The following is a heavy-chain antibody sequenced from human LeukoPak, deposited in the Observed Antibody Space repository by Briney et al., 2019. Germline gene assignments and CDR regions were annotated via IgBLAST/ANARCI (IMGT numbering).Heavy chain of an antibody. CDR1: GFTFSSYE. CDR2: ISYDGSNK. V-gene: IGHV3-30*04. CDR3: ARSPTISYYFDY. D-gene: IGHD5-24*01. J-gene: IGHJ4*02. Sequence: PGGSLRLSCAASGFTFSSYEMNWVRQAPGKGLEWVAVISYDGSNKYYADSVKGRFTISRDNSKNTLYLQMNSLRAEDTAVYYCARSPTISYYFDYWGQGTLVTVSS.